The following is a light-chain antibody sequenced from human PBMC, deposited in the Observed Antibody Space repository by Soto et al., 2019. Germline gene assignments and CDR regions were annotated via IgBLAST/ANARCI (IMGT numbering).Light chain of an antibody. CDR3: CSYAPSRTLL. Sequence: QSVLTQPASVSGSPGESITISCTGTSSDVGTYNLVTWYQQHPGRVPKLILYEGNKRPSGVSSRFSASKSGNTASLTISGLQAEDVADYFCCSYAPSRTLLFGGGTKLTVL. CDR1: SSDVGTYNL. J-gene: IGLJ2*01. V-gene: IGLV2-23*01. CDR2: EGN.